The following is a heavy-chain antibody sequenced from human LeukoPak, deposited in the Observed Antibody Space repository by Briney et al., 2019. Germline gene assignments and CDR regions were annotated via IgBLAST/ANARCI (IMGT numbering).Heavy chain of an antibody. CDR2: IGTASDP. V-gene: IGHV3-13*05. CDR1: GFTFSSFD. J-gene: IGHJ6*03. Sequence: GVSLRLSCAASGFTFSSFDMHWVRQPTGQGLEWVSTIGTASDPYYPGSVEGRFTLSRDNAKNSLYLQMNSLTAGDTAVYYCARGPPRGKYYYMDVWGKGTTVTVSS. D-gene: IGHD1-1*01. CDR3: ARGPPRGKYYYMDV.